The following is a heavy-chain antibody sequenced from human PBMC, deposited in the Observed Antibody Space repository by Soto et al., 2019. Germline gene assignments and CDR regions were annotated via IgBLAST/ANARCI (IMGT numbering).Heavy chain of an antibody. D-gene: IGHD7-27*01. CDR3: ARESGVAFDI. Sequence: SETLSLTCTVSGGSISSYYWSWIRPPPGKGLEWIGYIYYSGSTNYNPSLKSRVTISVDTSKNQFSLKLSSVTAADTAVYYCARESGVAFDIWGQGTMVTVSS. CDR2: IYYSGST. V-gene: IGHV4-59*01. CDR1: GGSISSYY. J-gene: IGHJ3*02.